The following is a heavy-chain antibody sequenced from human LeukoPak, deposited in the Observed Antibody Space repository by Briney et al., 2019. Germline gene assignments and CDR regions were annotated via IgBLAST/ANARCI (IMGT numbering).Heavy chain of an antibody. CDR2: INPNSGGT. CDR1: GYTFTGYY. J-gene: IGHJ6*02. D-gene: IGHD3-3*01. CDR3: ARDLETKSTHDFWSGYYYYYGMDV. Sequence: ASVKVSCKASGYTFTGYYMHWVRQAPGQGLEWMGWINPNSGGTNYAQKFQGRVTMTRETSISTAYMELSRLRSDDTAVYYCARDLETKSTHDFWSGYYYYYGMDVWGQGTTVTVSS. V-gene: IGHV1-2*02.